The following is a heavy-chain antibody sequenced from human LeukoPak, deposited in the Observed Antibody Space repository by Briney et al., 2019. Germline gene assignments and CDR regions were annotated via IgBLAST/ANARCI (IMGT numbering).Heavy chain of an antibody. CDR3: ARASYYDFWSGYPTRVAFDI. Sequence: SETLSLTCTVSGGSISSYYWSWIRQPAGKGLEWIGRIYTSGSTNYNPSLKSRVTMSVDTSKNQFSLKLSSVTAADTAVYYCARASYYDFWSGYPTRVAFDIWGQGTMVTVSS. CDR1: GGSISSYY. CDR2: IYTSGST. D-gene: IGHD3-3*01. V-gene: IGHV4-4*07. J-gene: IGHJ3*02.